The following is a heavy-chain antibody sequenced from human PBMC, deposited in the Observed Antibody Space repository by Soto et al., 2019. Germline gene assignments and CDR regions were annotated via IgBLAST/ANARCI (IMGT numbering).Heavy chain of an antibody. D-gene: IGHD6-13*01. Sequence: SETLSLTCTVSGGSIRSGGYFWSWVRQQPGKGLEWIGHIYYRGGTSYNPSLESRVAMSVDTSKNEFTLKVNSVTAADTAIYYCARFAKEENPKLESWYAFDFWGRGXLVTVPS. J-gene: IGHJ4*02. CDR2: IYYRGGT. V-gene: IGHV4-31*03. CDR1: GGSIRSGGYF. CDR3: ARFAKEENPKLESWYAFDF.